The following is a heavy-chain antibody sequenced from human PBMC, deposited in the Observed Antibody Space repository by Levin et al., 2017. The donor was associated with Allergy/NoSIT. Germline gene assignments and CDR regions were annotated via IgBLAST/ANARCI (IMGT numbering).Heavy chain of an antibody. V-gene: IGHV3-53*01. CDR1: GFNVRSSY. CDR3: ARDRAEYDILTGYLH. J-gene: IGHJ4*02. Sequence: GGSLRLSCAASGFNVRSSYMSWVRQSPRKGLEWVSMIYSDGTTLYADSVKGRFTISRDTSKNTVYLQMTSLRADDTAKYYCARDRAEYDILTGYLHWGQGTLVTVSS. D-gene: IGHD3-9*01. CDR2: IYSDGTT.